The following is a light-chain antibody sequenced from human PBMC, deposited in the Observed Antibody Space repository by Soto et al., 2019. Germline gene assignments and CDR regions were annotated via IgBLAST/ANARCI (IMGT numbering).Light chain of an antibody. Sequence: QSVLTQPPAVSGAPGQRVTISCTGSSSNIVAGYDVHWYQQLPGTAPKLLIYGNSNRPSGVPDRFSGSKSGTSASLAITGLQAEDEADYYCQSYDSSLSGSYVVGTGTKLTVL. CDR2: GNS. CDR1: SSNIVAGYD. CDR3: QSYDSSLSGSYV. V-gene: IGLV1-40*01. J-gene: IGLJ1*01.